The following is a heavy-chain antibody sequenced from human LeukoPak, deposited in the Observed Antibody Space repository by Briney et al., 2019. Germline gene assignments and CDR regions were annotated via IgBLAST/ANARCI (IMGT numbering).Heavy chain of an antibody. V-gene: IGHV4-59*01. D-gene: IGHD6-13*01. J-gene: IGHJ4*02. CDR3: ARGVYIAAAQYGY. Sequence: SETLSLTCTVSGGSISSYYWSWIRQPPGKGLEWIGYIYYSGTTNYNPSLKSRVTISVDTSENQFSLKLSSVTAADTAVHYCARGVYIAAAQYGYWGQGTLVTVSS. CDR1: GGSISSYY. CDR2: IYYSGTT.